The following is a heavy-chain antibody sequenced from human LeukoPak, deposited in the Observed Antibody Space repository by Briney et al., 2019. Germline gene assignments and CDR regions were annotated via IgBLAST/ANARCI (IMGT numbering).Heavy chain of an antibody. Sequence: SETLSLTCIVSGGSINNYYWSWIRQPPGKGLEWVGYIYYSGSTNYNPSLKSRVTISVDTSKNQFSLKLSSVTAADTAVYYCARASGWYLYWGQGTLVTVSS. CDR3: ARASGWYLY. J-gene: IGHJ4*02. CDR1: GGSINNYY. V-gene: IGHV4-59*01. CDR2: IYYSGST. D-gene: IGHD6-19*01.